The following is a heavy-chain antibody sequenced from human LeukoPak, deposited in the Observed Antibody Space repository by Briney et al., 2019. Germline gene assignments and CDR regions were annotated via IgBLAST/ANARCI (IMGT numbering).Heavy chain of an antibody. J-gene: IGHJ3*02. Sequence: GESLKISCKGSGYWFTTYWIGWVRQMPGKGLQWVGMIYTGDSDTRYSPSFQGQVTISVDKSISTAYLQWSSLKASDTAMYYCARPTIVGAIDAFDIWGQGTMVTVSS. CDR3: ARPTIVGAIDAFDI. V-gene: IGHV5-51*01. CDR1: GYWFTTYW. D-gene: IGHD1-26*01. CDR2: IYTGDSDT.